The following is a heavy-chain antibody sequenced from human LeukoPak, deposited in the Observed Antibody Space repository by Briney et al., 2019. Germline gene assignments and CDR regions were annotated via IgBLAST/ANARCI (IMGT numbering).Heavy chain of an antibody. Sequence: PSETLSLTCVVYGGSFSGYYWSWIRQPPGKGLEWIGEINHSGSTNYNPSLKSRVTISVDTSKNQFSLKLSSVTAADTAVYYCARGDYGDYEDYWGQGTLVAVSS. V-gene: IGHV4-34*01. CDR2: INHSGST. J-gene: IGHJ4*02. CDR3: ARGDYGDYEDY. CDR1: GGSFSGYY. D-gene: IGHD4-17*01.